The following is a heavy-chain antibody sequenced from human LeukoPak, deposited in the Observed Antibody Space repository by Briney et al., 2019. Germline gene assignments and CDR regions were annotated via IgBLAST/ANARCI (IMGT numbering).Heavy chain of an antibody. J-gene: IGHJ4*02. CDR3: ASLADFWSGYYTEDFDC. Sequence: GGSLRLSCAASGFIFSSYSMNWVRQAPGKGLEWVSYISSSSSTIYYADSVEGRFTISRDNAKNSLYLQMNSLRAEDRRVLYCASLADFWSGYYTEDFDCWGQGTLVTVSS. D-gene: IGHD3-3*01. CDR1: GFIFSSYS. V-gene: IGHV3-48*01. CDR2: ISSSSSTI.